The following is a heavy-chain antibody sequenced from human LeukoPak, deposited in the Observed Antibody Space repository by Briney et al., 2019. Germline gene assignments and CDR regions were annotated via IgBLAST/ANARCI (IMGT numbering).Heavy chain of an antibody. CDR2: ISGSGGST. D-gene: IGHD2-21*02. J-gene: IGHJ3*02. CDR3: AKDFGPLVVVTSDAFDI. Sequence: PGGSLRLSCAASGFTFSSYAMSWVRQAPGKGLEWVSAISGSGGSTYYADSVKGRFTISRDNSKNTLYLQMSSLRAEDTAVYYCAKDFGPLVVVTSDAFDIWGQGTVVTVS. CDR1: GFTFSSYA. V-gene: IGHV3-23*01.